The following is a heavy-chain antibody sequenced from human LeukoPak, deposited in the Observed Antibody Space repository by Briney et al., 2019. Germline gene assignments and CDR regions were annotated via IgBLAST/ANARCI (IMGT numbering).Heavy chain of an antibody. CDR1: GDSVSRRDSY. D-gene: IGHD3-22*01. Sequence: PSETLSLTCSVSGDSVSRRDSYWDRIRQPPGKGLEWIGTIYYSGRTYYTPSLNSRVTMSVAPPNNPFSLNLRSVTAADTALYYCARRRYYDGSGYLEWGQGTLLSVSS. CDR2: IYYSGRT. V-gene: IGHV4-39*01. CDR3: ARRRYYDGSGYLE. J-gene: IGHJ1*01.